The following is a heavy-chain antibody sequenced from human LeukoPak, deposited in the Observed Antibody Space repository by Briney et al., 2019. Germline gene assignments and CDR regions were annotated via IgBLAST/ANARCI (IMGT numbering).Heavy chain of an antibody. V-gene: IGHV1-2*02. J-gene: IGHJ4*02. CDR1: GYTFTIYD. Sequence: ASVKVSCKASGYTFTIYDINWVRQATGQGLEWMGWMNPNSGGTNYAQKFQGRVTMTRDTSISTAYMELSRLRSDDTAVYYCAREYCSSTSCFPYFDYWGQGTLVTVSS. CDR3: AREYCSSTSCFPYFDY. D-gene: IGHD2-2*01. CDR2: MNPNSGGT.